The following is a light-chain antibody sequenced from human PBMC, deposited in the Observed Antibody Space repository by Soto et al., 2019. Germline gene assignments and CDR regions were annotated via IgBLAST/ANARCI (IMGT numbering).Light chain of an antibody. V-gene: IGLV2-11*01. CDR1: SSDVGGYNY. J-gene: IGLJ2*01. Sequence: QSALTQPRSVSGSPGQSVTISCTGTSSDVGGYNYVSWYQQHPGKAPKVMIYDVSKRPSGVPDRFSGSKSGNTASLTISGLQAEDEADYYGCSYAGSFVVFGGGTKLTVL. CDR3: CSYAGSFVV. CDR2: DVS.